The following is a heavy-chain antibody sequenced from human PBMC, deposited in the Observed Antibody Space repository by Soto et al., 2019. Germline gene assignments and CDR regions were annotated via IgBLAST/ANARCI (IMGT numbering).Heavy chain of an antibody. CDR2: INRDGSST. CDR3: ATQLGAVAGY. Sequence: GGSLRLSCAASGFTFSSYWMHWVRQAPGKGLVWVSRINRDGSSTTYADSVKGRFTVSRDNAKNTLYLQMNSLRAEDTAVYYCATQLGAVAGYWGQGTLVTVSS. J-gene: IGHJ4*02. CDR1: GFTFSSYW. D-gene: IGHD6-19*01. V-gene: IGHV3-74*01.